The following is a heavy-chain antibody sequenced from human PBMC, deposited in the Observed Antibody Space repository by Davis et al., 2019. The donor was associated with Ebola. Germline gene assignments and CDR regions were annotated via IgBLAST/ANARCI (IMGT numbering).Heavy chain of an antibody. CDR3: ARADYDILTGYYLDP. Sequence: HTGRSLRLSCAASGFTFSSYWMHWVRHAPGKGLVWVSRINSDGSSTSYADSVKGRFTISRDNAKNTLYLQMNSLRAEDTAVYYCARADYDILTGYYLDPWGQGTLVTVSS. D-gene: IGHD3-9*01. CDR2: INSDGSST. J-gene: IGHJ5*02. CDR1: GFTFSSYW. V-gene: IGHV3-74*01.